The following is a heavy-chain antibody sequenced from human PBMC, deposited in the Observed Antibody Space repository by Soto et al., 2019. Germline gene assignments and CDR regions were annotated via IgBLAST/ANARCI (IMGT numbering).Heavy chain of an antibody. V-gene: IGHV4-39*01. CDR1: GESISSSSYY. J-gene: IGHJ4*02. D-gene: IGHD2-21*02. CDR3: ARQRKTLVTQAYFDH. Sequence: SETLSLTCIVSGESISSSSYYWGWIRQPPGKGLEWIGSIYYSGRTYYNPSFKSRVTISIDTSKNQFSLKLSYVTATDTAVYYCARQRKTLVTQAYFDHWGQGALVTVSS. CDR2: IYYSGRT.